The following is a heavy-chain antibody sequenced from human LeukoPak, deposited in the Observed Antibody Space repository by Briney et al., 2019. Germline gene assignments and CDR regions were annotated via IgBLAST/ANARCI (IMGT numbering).Heavy chain of an antibody. Sequence: GGSLRLSCAASGFTFSSYSMNWVRQAPGKGLEWVSSISSSSSYIYYADSVKGRFTISRVNAKNSLYQQMNSLRAEDTAVYYCASLQWGRYCSSTSCYDAFDIWGQGTMVTVSS. V-gene: IGHV3-21*01. CDR3: ASLQWGRYCSSTSCYDAFDI. CDR1: GFTFSSYS. CDR2: ISSSSSYI. J-gene: IGHJ3*02. D-gene: IGHD2-2*01.